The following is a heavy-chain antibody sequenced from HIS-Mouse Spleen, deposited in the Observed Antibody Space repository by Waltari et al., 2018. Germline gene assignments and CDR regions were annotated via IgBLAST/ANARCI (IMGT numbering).Heavy chain of an antibody. CDR1: GGSISSSSYY. J-gene: IGHJ2*01. V-gene: IGHV4-39*07. D-gene: IGHD6-13*01. CDR3: AREIPYSSSWYDWYFDL. CDR2: ISYSGTT. Sequence: QLQLQESGPGLVKPSETLSLTCTVSGGSISSSSYYWGWIRQPPGKGLEWIGSISYSGTTYYNPSLKSRVTIPVVTSKNQFSLKLSSVTAADTAVYYCAREIPYSSSWYDWYFDLWGRGTLVTVSS.